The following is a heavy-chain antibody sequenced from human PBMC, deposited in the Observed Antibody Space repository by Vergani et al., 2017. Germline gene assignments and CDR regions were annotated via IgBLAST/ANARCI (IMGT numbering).Heavy chain of an antibody. CDR2: ISWNSGRI. D-gene: IGHD2-21*01. V-gene: IGHV3-9*01. CDR1: GFTLDDYA. Sequence: EVQLVESGGGLVQPGRSLRLSCAASGFTLDDYALHWVRQPPGKGLEWVSGISWNSGRIGYADSVKGRFTISRDNAKNSLYLQMNSLRAEDTALYYCAKVASLRSYYYYYYMDVWGKGTTVTVSS. J-gene: IGHJ6*03. CDR3: AKVASLRSYYYYYYMDV.